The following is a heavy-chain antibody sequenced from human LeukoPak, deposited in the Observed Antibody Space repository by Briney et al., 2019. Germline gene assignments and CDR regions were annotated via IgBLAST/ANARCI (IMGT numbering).Heavy chain of an antibody. D-gene: IGHD4-23*01. J-gene: IGHJ4*02. V-gene: IGHV3-30*18. CDR1: GFTFSSYG. CDR2: ISYDGSNK. Sequence: PGGSLRLSCAASGFTFSSYGMHWVRQAPGKGLEWVAVISYDGSNKYYADSVKGRFTISRDNSKNTLYLQMNSLRAEDTAVYYCAKDRANYGGLDYWGQGTLVTVSS. CDR3: AKDRANYGGLDY.